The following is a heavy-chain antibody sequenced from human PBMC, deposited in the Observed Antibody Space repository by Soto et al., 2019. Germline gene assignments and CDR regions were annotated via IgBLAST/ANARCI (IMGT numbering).Heavy chain of an antibody. J-gene: IGHJ3*02. CDR1: GDSVSSNSAA. CDR2: TYYRSKWYN. V-gene: IGHV6-1*01. D-gene: IGHD6-19*01. CDR3: ASVIAVAGSRAPNDAFDI. Sequence: PSPTLSLTCAISGDSVSSNSAAWNWIRQSPSRGLEWLGRTYYRSKWYNDYAVSVKSRITINPDTAKHQFSLQLNSVTPEDTAVYYCASVIAVAGSRAPNDAFDIWGQGTMVTVSS.